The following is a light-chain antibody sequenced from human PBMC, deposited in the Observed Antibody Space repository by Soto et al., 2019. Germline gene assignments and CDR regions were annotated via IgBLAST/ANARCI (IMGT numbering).Light chain of an antibody. Sequence: DIQVTQSPAFLSASVGDRVTITCRASQGIKNYLAWYQQKPGETPKLLIYAASTLESGIPPRFSGSGSGTDFTLTINNLQPEDVATYYCQRYYNAPFTFGGGTKVDIK. CDR2: AAS. V-gene: IGKV1-27*01. J-gene: IGKJ4*01. CDR1: QGIKNY. CDR3: QRYYNAPFT.